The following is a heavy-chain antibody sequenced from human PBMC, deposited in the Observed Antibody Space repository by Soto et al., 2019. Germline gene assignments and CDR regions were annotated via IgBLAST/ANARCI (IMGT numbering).Heavy chain of an antibody. CDR3: ARESSNYFWWFDP. CDR1: GFTFSSYS. V-gene: IGHV3-48*02. D-gene: IGHD4-4*01. CDR2: ISSSSSTI. Sequence: EVQLVESGGGLVQPGGSLRLSCAASGFTFSSYSMNWVRQAPGKGLERVSYISSSSSTIYYADSVKGRFTISRDNAKNSLYLQMNSLRDEDTAVYYCARESSNYFWWFDPWGQGTLVTVSS. J-gene: IGHJ5*02.